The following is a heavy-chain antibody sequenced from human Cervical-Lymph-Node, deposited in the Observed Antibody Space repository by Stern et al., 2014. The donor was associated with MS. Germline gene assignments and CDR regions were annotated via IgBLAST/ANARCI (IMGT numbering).Heavy chain of an antibody. CDR2: FDPEDGET. J-gene: IGHJ6*02. V-gene: IGHV1-24*01. CDR3: ATDRDDFRSGYSAPTKGYGLDV. CDR1: GYTLTELS. Sequence: VQLVESGAEVKKPGASVKVSCKVSGYTLTELSMHWVRQAPGKGLEWMGGFDPEDGETIYAQKFPGRVTMTEHTSTDTAYMELSSLRSEDTAVYYCATDRDDFRSGYSAPTKGYGLDVWGQGTTVTVTS. D-gene: IGHD3-3*01.